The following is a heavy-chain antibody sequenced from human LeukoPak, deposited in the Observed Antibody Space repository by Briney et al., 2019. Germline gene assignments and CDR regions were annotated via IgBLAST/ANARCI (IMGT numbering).Heavy chain of an antibody. Sequence: PGGSLSLSCAASGFTFDDYGMSWVRQAPGKGLEWVSGINWNGGSTGYADSVKGRFTISRDNAKNTLYLEMNSLRADDTAVYYCARVTGPSSREWPYFDSWGLGTLVTVSS. CDR3: ARVTGPSSREWPYFDS. V-gene: IGHV3-20*04. CDR2: INWNGGST. CDR1: GFTFDDYG. D-gene: IGHD3-3*01. J-gene: IGHJ4*02.